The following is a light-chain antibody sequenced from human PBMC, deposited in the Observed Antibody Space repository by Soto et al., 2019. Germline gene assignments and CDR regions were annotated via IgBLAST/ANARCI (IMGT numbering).Light chain of an antibody. V-gene: IGKV1-9*01. CDR2: AAS. CDR1: QGISSY. Sequence: IQLTQSPSSLSASVGDRVTITCRASQGISSYLAWYQQQPGKAPKLLIYAASTLQSGVPSRFSGSGSATDFTLTISSLQPEDSATYYCQQLNSYPRTFGQGTKVDIK. CDR3: QQLNSYPRT. J-gene: IGKJ1*01.